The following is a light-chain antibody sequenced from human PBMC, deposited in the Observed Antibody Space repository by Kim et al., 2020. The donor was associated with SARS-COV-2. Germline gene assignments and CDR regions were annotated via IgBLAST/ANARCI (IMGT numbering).Light chain of an antibody. CDR3: MQALETQLT. CDR2: LGS. V-gene: IGKV2-28*01. CDR1: QCLLHSNGYNY. Sequence: PASISWRSSQCLLHSNGYNYLEWYLQKPGQSPQVLIYLGSNRASGVPDRFSGSGSGTDFTLKISRVEAEDVGVYYCMQALETQLTFGGGTKVDIK. J-gene: IGKJ4*01.